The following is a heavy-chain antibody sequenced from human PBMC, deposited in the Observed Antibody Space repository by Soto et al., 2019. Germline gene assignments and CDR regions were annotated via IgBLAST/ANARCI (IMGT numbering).Heavy chain of an antibody. D-gene: IGHD3-16*01. CDR2: ISYDGKQT. CDR1: GVTFKDYG. J-gene: IGHJ2*01. V-gene: IGHV3-30*03. CDR3: ARDGWGSNWYFDL. Sequence: PGGSLRLSCGAPGVTFKDYGMHWVRQAPGKGLEWVAVISYDGKQTYYADSVKGRFTISKDKSKRTLFLQMNSLRVDDTAVYYFARDGWGSNWYFDLWGRGTPVTVSS.